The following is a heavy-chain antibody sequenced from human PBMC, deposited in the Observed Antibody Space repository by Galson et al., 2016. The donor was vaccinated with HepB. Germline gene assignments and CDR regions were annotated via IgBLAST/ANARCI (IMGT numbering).Heavy chain of an antibody. CDR1: GYTFTSYY. D-gene: IGHD1-26*01. CDR3: ARDSGSPNWFDP. Sequence: SVKVSCKASGYTFTSYYMHWVRQAPGQGLEWMGWINAGNGNTKYSQKFQGRVTITRDTSASTAYMELSSLRSEDTAVYYCARDSGSPNWFDPWGQGTLVTVSS. V-gene: IGHV1-3*01. J-gene: IGHJ5*02. CDR2: INAGNGNT.